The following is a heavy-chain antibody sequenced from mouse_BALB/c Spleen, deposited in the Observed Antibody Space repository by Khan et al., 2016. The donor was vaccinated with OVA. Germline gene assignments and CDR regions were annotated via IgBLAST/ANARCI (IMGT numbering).Heavy chain of an antibody. CDR2: INPHIGET. Sequence: VQLKQSGPELVRPGASVKISCKASGYSFTGYFMNWVMQSHGKSLEWIGRINPHIGETFYNQRFKDKATLTAAESSSTAHMELRSLASEDSAVYYCTRIYRGDFDYWGQGTTLTVSS. CDR3: TRIYRGDFDY. D-gene: IGHD2-13*01. J-gene: IGHJ2*01. CDR1: GYSFTGYF. V-gene: IGHV1-20*02.